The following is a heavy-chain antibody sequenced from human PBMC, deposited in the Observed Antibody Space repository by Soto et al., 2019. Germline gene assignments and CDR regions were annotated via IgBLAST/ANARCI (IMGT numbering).Heavy chain of an antibody. Sequence: WWSLRLSCAASGFTVSSYAMSWVRQAPGKGLEWVSAISGSGGSTYYADSVKGRFTISRDNSKNTLYLQMNSLRAEDTAVYYCAKNTWAVAGKGAPDYWGQGTLVTVSS. CDR3: AKNTWAVAGKGAPDY. CDR2: ISGSGGST. V-gene: IGHV3-23*01. D-gene: IGHD6-19*01. J-gene: IGHJ4*02. CDR1: GFTVSSYA.